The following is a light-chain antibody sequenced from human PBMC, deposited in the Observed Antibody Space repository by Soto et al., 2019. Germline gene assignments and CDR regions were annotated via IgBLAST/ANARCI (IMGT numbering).Light chain of an antibody. J-gene: IGLJ1*01. Sequence: QSVLTQPPSASGSPGQSVTISCIGTSSDVGRYNYVSWYQHHPGKAPKLIIYEVTKRPSGVPDRFSGSKSGNTASLTVSGLQDDDEADYYCNSYVGSNNYVFGTGTKV. V-gene: IGLV2-8*01. CDR3: NSYVGSNNYV. CDR2: EVT. CDR1: SSDVGRYNY.